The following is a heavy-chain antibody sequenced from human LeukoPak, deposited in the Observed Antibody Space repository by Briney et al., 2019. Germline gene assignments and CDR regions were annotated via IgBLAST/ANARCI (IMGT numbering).Heavy chain of an antibody. CDR3: AKSVEHSNYRKFHD. V-gene: IGHV3-23*01. CDR2: ISGGGGGT. D-gene: IGHD4-11*01. J-gene: IGHJ4*02. Sequence: PGGSLRLSCAASGLIFSNYAMSWVRQAPGKGPEWVSGISGGGGGTYYADSVKGRFTISRANSKNTLYLQMKSLRVDDTAVYYCAKSVEHSNYRKFHDWGQGTLVTVSS. CDR1: GLIFSNYA.